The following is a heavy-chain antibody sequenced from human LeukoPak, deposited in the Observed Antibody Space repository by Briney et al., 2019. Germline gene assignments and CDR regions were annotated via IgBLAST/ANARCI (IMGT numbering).Heavy chain of an antibody. CDR1: GFTFSSYG. D-gene: IGHD1-7*01. J-gene: IGHJ4*02. CDR2: ISYDGSNK. Sequence: GRSLRLSCAASGFTFSSYGMHWVRQAPGKGLEWVAVISYDGSNKYYTDSVKGRFTISRDNSKNTLYLQVNSLRAEDTAVYYCAKDSWNYFLGGPRPRHFDYWGQGTLVTVSS. CDR3: AKDSWNYFLGGPRPRHFDY. V-gene: IGHV3-30*18.